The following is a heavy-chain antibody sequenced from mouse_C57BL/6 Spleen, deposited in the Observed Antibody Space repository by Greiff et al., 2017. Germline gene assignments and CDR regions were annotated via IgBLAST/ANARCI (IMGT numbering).Heavy chain of an antibody. J-gene: IGHJ4*01. V-gene: IGHV1-62-2*01. D-gene: IGHD2-1*01. CDR1: GYTFTEYT. Sequence: QVQLQQSGAELVKPGASVKLSCKASGYTFTEYTIHWVKQRSGQGLEWVGWVYPGSGSIKYNEKFKDKATLTADKSSSTVYMELRRLTSEDSAVYFCARHYDPYGNYEGAMDYWGQGTSVTVSS. CDR3: ARHYDPYGNYEGAMDY. CDR2: VYPGSGSI.